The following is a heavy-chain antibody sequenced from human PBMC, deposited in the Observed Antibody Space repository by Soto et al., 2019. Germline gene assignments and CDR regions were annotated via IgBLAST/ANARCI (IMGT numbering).Heavy chain of an antibody. CDR3: AKDSSDGSYYFEL. V-gene: IGHV3-9*01. D-gene: IGHD5-18*01. J-gene: IGHJ4*02. CDR2: ISWNSGSI. Sequence: GGSLRLSCAASGFTFSAYWMHWVRQAPGKGLEWVSGISWNSGSIGYADSVKGRFTISRDNAKNSLYLQMNSLRAEDTALYYCAKDSSDGSYYFELWGQGT. CDR1: GFTFSAYW.